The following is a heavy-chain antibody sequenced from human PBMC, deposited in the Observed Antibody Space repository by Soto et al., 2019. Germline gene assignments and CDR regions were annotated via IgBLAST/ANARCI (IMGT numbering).Heavy chain of an antibody. CDR1: GFTFSSYA. J-gene: IGHJ5*02. CDR3: AKAAVDTAINWFDP. CDR2: ISFDGSYE. D-gene: IGHD5-18*01. Sequence: VQLLESGGGLVQPGGSLRLSCAASGFTFSSYAMSWVRQAPGKGLEWVAVISFDGSYEYYADSVKGRFTISRDISKNTLYLQMSSLRAEDTAVYYCAKAAVDTAINWFDPWGQGTLVTVSS. V-gene: IGHV3-30*18.